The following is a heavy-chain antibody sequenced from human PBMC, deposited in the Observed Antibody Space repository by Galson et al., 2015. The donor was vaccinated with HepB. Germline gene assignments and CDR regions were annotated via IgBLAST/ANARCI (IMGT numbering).Heavy chain of an antibody. V-gene: IGHV3-15*06. J-gene: IGHJ4*02. D-gene: IGHD3-10*01. Sequence: SLRLSCAASGFTFTNAWMTWVRQAPGKGLEWVGRIKTKADGETKHYAEAVRGRFTISRDDSKKMMYLQMNSLKPEDTGRYYCLTPILQITLARGISVTRNYWGQGTLVAVSS. CDR2: IKTKADGETK. CDR3: LTPILQITLARGISVTRNY. CDR1: GFTFTNAW.